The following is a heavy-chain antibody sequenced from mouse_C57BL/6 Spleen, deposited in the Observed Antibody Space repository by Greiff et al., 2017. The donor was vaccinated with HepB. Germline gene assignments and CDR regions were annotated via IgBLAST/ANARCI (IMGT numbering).Heavy chain of an antibody. CDR3: ARGDYYGSSFYWYFDV. V-gene: IGHV1-50*01. CDR1: GYTFTSYW. Sequence: VQLQQSGAELVKPGASVKLSCKASGYTFTSYWMQWVKQRPGQGLEWIGEIDPSDSYTNYNQKFKGKATLTVYTSSSTAYMQLSSLTSEDSAVYYCARGDYYGSSFYWYFDVWGTGTTVTVSS. D-gene: IGHD1-1*01. CDR2: IDPSDSYT. J-gene: IGHJ1*03.